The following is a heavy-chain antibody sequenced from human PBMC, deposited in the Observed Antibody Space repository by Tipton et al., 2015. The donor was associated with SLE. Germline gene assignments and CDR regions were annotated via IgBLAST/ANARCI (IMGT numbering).Heavy chain of an antibody. D-gene: IGHD6-19*01. CDR2: IYYSGST. V-gene: IGHV4-59*11. CDR3: ARGVAVAGAYYYYGMDV. J-gene: IGHJ6*02. Sequence: TLSLTCTVSGGSISSHYWSWIRQPPGKGLEWIGYIYYSGSTDYNPSLKSRVTISVDTSKNQFSLKLSSVTAADTAVYYCARGVAVAGAYYYYGMDVWGQGTTVTVSS. CDR1: GGSISSHY.